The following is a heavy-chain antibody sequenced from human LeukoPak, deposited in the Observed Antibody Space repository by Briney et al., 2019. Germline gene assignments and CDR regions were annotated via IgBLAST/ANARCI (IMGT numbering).Heavy chain of an antibody. CDR1: GFIFSSFA. D-gene: IGHD2-2*01. Sequence: GGSLRLSCAASGFIFSSFAMNWVRHAPGKGLEWVSAITSSGNVTYYADSVKGRFAISRDNSKNTLFLQMNSLRAEDTAIYYCAKPRASRSCSRSSCFPYYFDYWGRGTQVTVS. CDR2: ITSSGNVT. J-gene: IGHJ4*02. V-gene: IGHV3-23*05. CDR3: AKPRASRSCSRSSCFPYYFDY.